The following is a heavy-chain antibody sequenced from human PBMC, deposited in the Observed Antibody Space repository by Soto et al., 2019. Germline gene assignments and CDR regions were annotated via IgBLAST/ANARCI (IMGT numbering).Heavy chain of an antibody. CDR3: ARSIRGPRRFNGMDV. V-gene: IGHV2-70*13. J-gene: IGHJ6*02. CDR2: IERDDDDK. D-gene: IGHD1-20*01. Sequence: SGPTLVNPTETLTLTCTFSGFSLTSPGMCVSWIRQSPGKALEWLALIERDDDDKYYSTSLKTRLTISKDTRKNQVVLTMANMEPADTATYYCARSIRGPRRFNGMDVWGQGTTVTV. CDR1: GFSLTSPGMC.